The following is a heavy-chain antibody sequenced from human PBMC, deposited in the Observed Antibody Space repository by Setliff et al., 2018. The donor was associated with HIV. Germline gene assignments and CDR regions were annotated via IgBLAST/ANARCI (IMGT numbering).Heavy chain of an antibody. CDR3: ARSSSWYVEWFHP. Sequence: PWVSLSLSCSASGFTFNTYAMNWVRQAPGKGLEWVSGIRGSVSSTYYADSVKGRFTISRANSKNTLYLEMNSLRVEDTAVYHCARSSSWYVEWFHPWGQGTLVTVSS. CDR2: IRGSVSST. D-gene: IGHD6-13*01. CDR1: GFTFNTYA. J-gene: IGHJ5*02. V-gene: IGHV3-23*01.